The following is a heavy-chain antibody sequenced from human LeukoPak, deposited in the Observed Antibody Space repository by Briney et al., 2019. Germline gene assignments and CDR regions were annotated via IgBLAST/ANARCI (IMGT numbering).Heavy chain of an antibody. CDR3: ARHRGGDYWYFDL. D-gene: IGHD7-27*01. CDR1: GGSIISSNYY. CDR2: IYYSGST. Sequence: SETLSLTCTVSGGSIISSNYYRGWIRQPPGKGLEWMGNIYYSGSTYYSPSLKSRVTMSVDTSKNDFSLSLNSVTAADTAVYYCARHRGGDYWYFDLWGRGTLVTVSS. J-gene: IGHJ2*01. V-gene: IGHV4-39*01.